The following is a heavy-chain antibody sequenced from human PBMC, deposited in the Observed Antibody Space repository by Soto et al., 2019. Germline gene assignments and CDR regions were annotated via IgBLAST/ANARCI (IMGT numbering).Heavy chain of an antibody. CDR2: INAGNGNT. CDR3: ASVHIAVAGTWAFDI. D-gene: IGHD6-19*01. Sequence: SVKISCKSSGYTFTSYAMHWVRHAPGQRLEWMGWINAGNGNTKYSRKFQGRVTITRDTSASTAYMELSSLRSEDTAVYYCASVHIAVAGTWAFDIWGQGTMVTVS. J-gene: IGHJ3*02. V-gene: IGHV1-3*01. CDR1: GYTFTSYA.